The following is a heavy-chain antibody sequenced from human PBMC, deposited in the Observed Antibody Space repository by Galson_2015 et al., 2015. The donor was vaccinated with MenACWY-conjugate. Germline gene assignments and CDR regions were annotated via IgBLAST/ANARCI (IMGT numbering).Heavy chain of an antibody. CDR1: GFTFSSYA. Sequence: SLRLSCAASGFTFSSYAMSWVRQAPGKGLEWVSAISGSGGSTYYADSVKGRFTISRDNSKNTLYLQMNSLRAEDTAVYYCAKVEWELLAFDYWGQGTLVTVSS. D-gene: IGHD1-26*01. CDR2: ISGSGGST. CDR3: AKVEWELLAFDY. V-gene: IGHV3-23*01. J-gene: IGHJ4*02.